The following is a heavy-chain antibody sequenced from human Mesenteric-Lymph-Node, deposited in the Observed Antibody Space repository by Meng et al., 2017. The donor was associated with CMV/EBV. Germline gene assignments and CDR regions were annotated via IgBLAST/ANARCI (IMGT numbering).Heavy chain of an antibody. CDR1: GGSVIRDSYC. Sequence: CTVFGGSVIRDSYCWGWIRQPPGKGLEWIGNIYDGGTTHYNPSLRSRVTISVDTSKNQFSLSLSSVTAADTAVYYCARPLGGYSFATWGQGTLVTVSS. CDR2: IYDGGTT. CDR3: ARPLGGYSFAT. J-gene: IGHJ5*02. V-gene: IGHV4-39*01. D-gene: IGHD5-18*01.